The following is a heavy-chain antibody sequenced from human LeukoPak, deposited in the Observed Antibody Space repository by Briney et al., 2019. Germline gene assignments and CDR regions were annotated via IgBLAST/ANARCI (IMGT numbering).Heavy chain of an antibody. CDR3: ARTPPKGDIDY. Sequence: ASVTVSRKASGYTFTNYDINWVRQATGQGLEWLGWMSASSGNTGYAQKFQGRVSMTRATSITTAYLELSSLTFEDTAVYYCARTPPKGDIDYWGQGTLVTVSS. CDR1: GYTFTNYD. V-gene: IGHV1-8*01. J-gene: IGHJ4*02. D-gene: IGHD2-21*02. CDR2: MSASSGNT.